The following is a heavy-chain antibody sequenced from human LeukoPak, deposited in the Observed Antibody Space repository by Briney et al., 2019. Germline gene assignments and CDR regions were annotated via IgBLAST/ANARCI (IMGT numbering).Heavy chain of an antibody. Sequence: SETLSLTCTVSGGSIGSSNYYWGWIRQPPGKGLEWIGSIHYSESTYYNPSLRSRVTISVDTSKNQFSLKLSSVTAADTAVYYCASLPTVYSRGYLALWGQGTLVTVSS. D-gene: IGHD3-22*01. V-gene: IGHV4-39*07. J-gene: IGHJ4*02. CDR2: IHYSEST. CDR1: GGSIGSSNYY. CDR3: ASLPTVYSRGYLAL.